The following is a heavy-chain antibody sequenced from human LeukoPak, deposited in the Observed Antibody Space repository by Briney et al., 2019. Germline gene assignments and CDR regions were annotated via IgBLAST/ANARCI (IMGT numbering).Heavy chain of an antibody. V-gene: IGHV1-18*01. Sequence: GASVKVSCKASGYTFTSYGISWVRQAPGQGLEWMGWISAYNGNTNYAQKLQGRVTMTTDTSTSTAYMELRSLRSDDTAVYYCARSYYYDSSGSFDYWGQGTLVTVSS. CDR2: ISAYNGNT. CDR1: GYTFTSYG. J-gene: IGHJ4*02. CDR3: ARSYYYDSSGSFDY. D-gene: IGHD3-22*01.